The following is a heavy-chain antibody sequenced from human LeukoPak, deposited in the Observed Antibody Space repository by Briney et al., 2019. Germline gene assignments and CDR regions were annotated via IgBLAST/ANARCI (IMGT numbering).Heavy chain of an antibody. Sequence: ASVKVSCKASGYTFADYFIHWVRQAPGQGLEWMGRINPNSGDAEYAPKFQGWVTMTRDTSISTAYVEVSRLISDDTAVYYCARDLTSTSNWEFDYWGQGTLVIVSS. J-gene: IGHJ4*02. CDR2: INPNSGDA. CDR3: ARDLTSTSNWEFDY. D-gene: IGHD1-26*01. CDR1: GYTFADYF. V-gene: IGHV1-2*04.